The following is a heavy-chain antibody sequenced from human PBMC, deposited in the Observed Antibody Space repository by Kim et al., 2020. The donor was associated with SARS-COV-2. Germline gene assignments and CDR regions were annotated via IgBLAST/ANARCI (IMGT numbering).Heavy chain of an antibody. V-gene: IGHV4-39*01. CDR2: IYYSGST. CDR3: AREGRWFDP. Sequence: SETLSLTCTVSGGSISSSSYYWGWIRQPPGKGLEWIGSIYYSGSTYYNPSLKSRVTISVDTSKNQFSLKLNSVTAADTAVYYCAREGRWFDPWGQGTLVTVSS. J-gene: IGHJ5*02. CDR1: GGSISSSSYY.